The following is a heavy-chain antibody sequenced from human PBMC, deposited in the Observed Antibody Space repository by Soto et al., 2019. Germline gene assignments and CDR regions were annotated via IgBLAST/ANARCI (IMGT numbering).Heavy chain of an antibody. Sequence: EVQLVESGGGLIQPGGSLRLSCTPSGFIVSHNYMSWVRQAPGTGLEWVSVIYSSGTTYYADSVKGRFTIPRDDSKNTVYLQMNSLRAEDTAVYYCARGITGTTFDYWGQGTLVTGSS. V-gene: IGHV3-53*01. D-gene: IGHD1-20*01. J-gene: IGHJ4*02. CDR1: GFIVSHNY. CDR2: IYSSGTT. CDR3: ARGITGTTFDY.